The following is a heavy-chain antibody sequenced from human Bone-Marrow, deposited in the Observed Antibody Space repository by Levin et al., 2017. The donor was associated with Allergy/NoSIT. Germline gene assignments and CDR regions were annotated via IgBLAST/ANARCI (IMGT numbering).Heavy chain of an antibody. CDR3: AKAHIVVIPAASRSFAY. CDR1: GFSFSSYA. CDR2: ISRGGGST. J-gene: IGHJ4*02. Sequence: GGSLRLSCAASGFSFSSYAMSWVRQAPGKGLEWVSAISRGGGSTYYADAVKGRFTISRDNSKNTLYLQMNSLRVEDTALYYCAKAHIVVIPAASRSFAYWGQGTLVTVSS. D-gene: IGHD2-2*01. V-gene: IGHV3-23*01.